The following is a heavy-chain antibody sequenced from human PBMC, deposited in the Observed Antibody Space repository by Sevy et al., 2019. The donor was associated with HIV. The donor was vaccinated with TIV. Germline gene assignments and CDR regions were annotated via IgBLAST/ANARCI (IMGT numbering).Heavy chain of an antibody. V-gene: IGHV3-23*01. J-gene: IGHJ6*02. D-gene: IGHD1-1*01. CDR1: RFTFSNYA. CDR3: AKFLLGTEDYYFYSAMDV. CDR2: ISISGVTT. Sequence: GGSLRLSCAASRFTFSNYAMRWVRQAPGKGPEWVSGISISGVTTYYADSVKGRFTISRDNSKNTLYLQMNSLRADDTAVYYCAKFLLGTEDYYFYSAMDVWGQGTTVTVSS.